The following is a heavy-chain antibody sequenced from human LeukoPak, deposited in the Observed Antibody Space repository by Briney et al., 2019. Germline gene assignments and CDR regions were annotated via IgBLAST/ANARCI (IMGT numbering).Heavy chain of an antibody. D-gene: IGHD3-3*01. J-gene: IGHJ4*02. CDR3: AKPRLSNTFWSAYFDY. CDR2: ISGSGGST. CDR1: GFTFSSYA. Sequence: GGSLRLSCAASGFTFSSYAMSWVRQAPGKGLEWVSAISGSGGSTYYADSVKGRFTISRDNSKNTLYLQMNSLRAEDTAVYYCAKPRLSNTFWSAYFDYWGQGTLVTVSS. V-gene: IGHV3-23*01.